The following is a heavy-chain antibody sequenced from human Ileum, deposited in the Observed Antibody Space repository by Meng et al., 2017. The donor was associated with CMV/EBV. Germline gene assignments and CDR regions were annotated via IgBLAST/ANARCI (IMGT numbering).Heavy chain of an antibody. CDR1: GGSVSSGSYY. CDR3: ERAASPYSSSCYRD. V-gene: IGHV4-61*01. Sequence: SETLSLTCTVSGGSVSSGSYYWSRLRQPPGKGLEWIGYSYYSGSTNYNPALKSRVTISVDTSKNQFSLKLSSVTAADTAVYYCERAASPYSSSCYRDWGQGTLVTVSS. CDR2: SYYSGST. J-gene: IGHJ4*02. D-gene: IGHD6-13*01.